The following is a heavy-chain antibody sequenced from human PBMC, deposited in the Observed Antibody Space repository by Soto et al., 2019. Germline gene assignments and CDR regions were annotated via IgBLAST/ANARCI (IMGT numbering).Heavy chain of an antibody. CDR3: ARHPSFHSNPFFWFDP. D-gene: IGHD4-4*01. CDR2: IFYSGST. J-gene: IGHJ5*02. Sequence: QLQLQESGPGLVKPSETLSLTCTVSGGSIYSSSYYWGWIRQPPGKGLDWIGSIFYSGSTYHKPSLQSRPTISVDTSKYQFSLRLSSVTAADTAVYYCARHPSFHSNPFFWFDPWGQGTLVTVSS. CDR1: GGSIYSSSYY. V-gene: IGHV4-39*01.